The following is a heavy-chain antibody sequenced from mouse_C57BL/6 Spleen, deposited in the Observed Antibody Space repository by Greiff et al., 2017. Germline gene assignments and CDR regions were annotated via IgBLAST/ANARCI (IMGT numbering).Heavy chain of an antibody. D-gene: IGHD1-1*01. CDR1: GYSFTDYN. V-gene: IGHV1-39*01. CDR3: ARGITPVPYYYAMDY. CDR2: INPNYGTT. Sequence: VQLQQSGAELARPGASVKLSCKASGYSFTDYNMNWVKQSNGKSLEWIGVINPNYGTTSYNQKFKGKATLTVDQSSSTAYMQLNSLTSEDSAVYYCARGITPVPYYYAMDYWGQGTSVTVSS. J-gene: IGHJ4*01.